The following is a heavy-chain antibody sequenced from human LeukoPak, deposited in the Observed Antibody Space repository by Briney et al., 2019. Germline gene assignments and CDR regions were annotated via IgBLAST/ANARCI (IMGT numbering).Heavy chain of an antibody. CDR1: GYTFTNYY. D-gene: IGHD4-17*01. V-gene: IGHV1-8*01. CDR2: MNPAGDNA. CDR3: ARGAVTTAVHWHFSL. Sequence: ASVKVSCKASGYTFTNYYISWVRQATGQGLEWMGWMNPAGDNAGYAQKFQGRMTLTRDPSVSTVYMELSSLRSEDTAEYYCARGAVTTAVHWHFSLWGRGTLVTVSS. J-gene: IGHJ2*01.